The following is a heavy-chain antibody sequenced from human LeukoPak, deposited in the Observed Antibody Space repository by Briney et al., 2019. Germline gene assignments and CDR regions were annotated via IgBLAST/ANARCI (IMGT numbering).Heavy chain of an antibody. J-gene: IGHJ4*02. CDR3: ARAIIRDGYNFDY. D-gene: IGHD5-24*01. CDR2: INHSGST. CDR1: GGSFGSYY. V-gene: IGHV4-34*01. Sequence: PSETLSLTCAVYGGSFGSYYLSWIRQSPGKGLEWIGEINHSGSTNYNPSLKNRVTISVDTSKNQFSLKLSSVTAADTAVYYCARAIIRDGYNFDYWGQGTLVTVSS.